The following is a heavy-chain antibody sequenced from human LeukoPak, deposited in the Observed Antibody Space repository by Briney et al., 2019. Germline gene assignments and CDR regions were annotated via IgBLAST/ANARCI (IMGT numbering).Heavy chain of an antibody. D-gene: IGHD3-22*01. CDR3: TTGHYYDSSGYPYNFDY. CDR1: GNTLTELS. CDR2: FDPEVGEDGGT. J-gene: IGHJ4*02. V-gene: IGHV1-24*01. Sequence: GSSVKVSCKVSGNTLTELSVHWVRQTPGRGLEWMGGFDPEVGEDGGTIYAQIFQGRVTMTEGTSTDTAYMELSSLRSEDTGVYYCTTGHYYDSSGYPYNFDYWGQGTLVTVSS.